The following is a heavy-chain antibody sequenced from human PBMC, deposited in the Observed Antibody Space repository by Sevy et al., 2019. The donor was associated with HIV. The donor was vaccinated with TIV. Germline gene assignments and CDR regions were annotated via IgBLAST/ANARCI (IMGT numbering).Heavy chain of an antibody. CDR2: INTNTGNP. Sequence: ASVKVSCKASGYTFTSYAMNWVRQAPGQGLEWMGWINTNTGNPTYAQGFTGRFVFSLDTSVGTAYLQISSLKAEDTAVYYCARDLPYCTNGVCYIRPIYYYYGMDVWGQGTTVTVSS. D-gene: IGHD2-8*01. CDR3: ARDLPYCTNGVCYIRPIYYYYGMDV. J-gene: IGHJ6*02. V-gene: IGHV7-4-1*02. CDR1: GYTFTSYA.